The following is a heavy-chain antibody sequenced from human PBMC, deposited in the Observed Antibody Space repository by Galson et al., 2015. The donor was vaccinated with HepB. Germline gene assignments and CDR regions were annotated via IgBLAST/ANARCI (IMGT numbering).Heavy chain of an antibody. D-gene: IGHD4-23*01. CDR2: ISDSGETT. Sequence: SLRLSCAASGFTFITYTMSWVRQAPGKGLEWVSSISDSGETTYYADSVKGRFTISRDNSKNTVYLQLNSLRVEDTALYYCVKDWRGNTCGATCLGNWGQGTLVTVSS. CDR3: VKDWRGNTCGATCLGN. V-gene: IGHV3-23*01. J-gene: IGHJ4*02. CDR1: GFTFITYT.